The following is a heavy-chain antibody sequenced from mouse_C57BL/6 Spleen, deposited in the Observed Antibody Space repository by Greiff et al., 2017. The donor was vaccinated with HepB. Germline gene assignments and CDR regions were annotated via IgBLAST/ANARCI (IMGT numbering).Heavy chain of an antibody. CDR1: GYTFTSYW. D-gene: IGHD3-2*01. V-gene: IGHV1-59*01. J-gene: IGHJ3*01. Sequence: QVQLQQPGAELVRPGTSVKLSCKASGYTFTSYWMHWVKQRPGQGLEWIGVIDPSDSYTNYNQKFKGKATLTVDTSSSTAYMQLSSLTSEDSAVYSCARGDSFAWFAYWGQGTLVTVSA. CDR2: IDPSDSYT. CDR3: ARGDSFAWFAY.